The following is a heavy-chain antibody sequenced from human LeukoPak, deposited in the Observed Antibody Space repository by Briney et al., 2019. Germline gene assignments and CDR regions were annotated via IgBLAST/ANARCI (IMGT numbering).Heavy chain of an antibody. Sequence: GASVKVSCKASGYTFTDYYMHWVRQAPGQGLEWMGWINPNSSGTNYAQKFQGRVTMTRDMSITTAYMELSSLTSDDTAVYYCARDLPRVRGTYWYFDLWGRGTLVTVSS. CDR3: ARDLPRVRGTYWYFDL. J-gene: IGHJ2*01. CDR1: GYTFTDYY. D-gene: IGHD1-1*01. V-gene: IGHV1-2*02. CDR2: INPNSSGT.